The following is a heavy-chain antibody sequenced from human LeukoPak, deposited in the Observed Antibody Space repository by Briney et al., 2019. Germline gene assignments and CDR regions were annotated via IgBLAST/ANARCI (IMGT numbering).Heavy chain of an antibody. Sequence: SVKVSCKASGYTFTINYIHWVRQAPGQGLGWMGGIIPIFGTANYAQKFQGRVTITADESTSTAYMELSSPRSEDTAVYYCARDGSLGDDDYGDYVYGYWGQGTLVTVSS. D-gene: IGHD4-17*01. CDR1: GYTFTINY. J-gene: IGHJ4*02. CDR2: IIPIFGTA. CDR3: ARDGSLGDDDYGDYVYGY. V-gene: IGHV1-69*13.